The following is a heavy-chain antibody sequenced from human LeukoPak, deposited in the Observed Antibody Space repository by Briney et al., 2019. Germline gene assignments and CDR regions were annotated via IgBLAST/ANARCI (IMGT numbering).Heavy chain of an antibody. D-gene: IGHD5-24*01. J-gene: IGHJ4*02. Sequence: GGSLRLSCAASGFTFSGCSMNWVRQVPGKGLECLANIKEDGSETYYADSVKGRFTISRDNPKNLLFLQINSLRVEDTAVYYCARETPRRGETRDGYRWGQGTVVTVSS. CDR2: IKEDGSET. V-gene: IGHV3-7*01. CDR3: ARETPRRGETRDGYR. CDR1: GFTFSGCS.